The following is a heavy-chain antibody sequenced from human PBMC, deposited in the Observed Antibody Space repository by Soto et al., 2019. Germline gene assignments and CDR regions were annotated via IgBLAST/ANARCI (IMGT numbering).Heavy chain of an antibody. V-gene: IGHV3-23*01. D-gene: IGHD3-3*01. CDR2: ISGGSGRT. J-gene: IGHJ4*02. Sequence: EVQLLESGGGLVQPGGYLRLSCAASGFTFSSYAMNWVRKAQGKGLEWVSTISGGSGRTYYEDSVKARCTISQDNSKNSLYLQMSSLRAEVMAVYYLSKEWLLHLGERWSGARMGRGQGTLITV. CDR1: GFTFSSYA. CDR3: SKEWLLHLGERWSGARMG.